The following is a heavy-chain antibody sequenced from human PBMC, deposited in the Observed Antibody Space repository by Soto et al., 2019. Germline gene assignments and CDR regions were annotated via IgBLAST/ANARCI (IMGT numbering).Heavy chain of an antibody. CDR3: ARDVGGYSYGTQYYYYYYGMDV. Sequence: PGGSLRLSCAASGFTFSSYAMSWVRQAPGKGLEWVSAISGSGGSTYYADPVKGRFTISRDNSKNTLYLQMNSLRAEDTAVYYCARDVGGYSYGTQYYYYYYGMDVWGQGTTVTVSS. CDR2: ISGSGGST. CDR1: GFTFSSYA. D-gene: IGHD5-18*01. J-gene: IGHJ6*02. V-gene: IGHV3-23*01.